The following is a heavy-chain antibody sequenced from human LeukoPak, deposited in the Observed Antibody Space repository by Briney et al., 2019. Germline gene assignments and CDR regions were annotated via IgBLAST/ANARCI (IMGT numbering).Heavy chain of an antibody. Sequence: GASVKVSCKASGYTFTGYYMHWVRQAPGQGLEWMGVINPSSGSTSYAQKFQGRVTMTSDTSTSTVYMELSSLRSEDTAIYYCARVLGAHRYGSIDHWGQGTLVTVSS. CDR1: GYTFTGYY. CDR2: INPSSGST. J-gene: IGHJ4*02. CDR3: ARVLGAHRYGSIDH. D-gene: IGHD5-18*01. V-gene: IGHV1-46*01.